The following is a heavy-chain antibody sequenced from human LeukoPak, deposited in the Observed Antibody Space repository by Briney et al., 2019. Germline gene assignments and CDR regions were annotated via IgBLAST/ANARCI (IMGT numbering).Heavy chain of an antibody. V-gene: IGHV4-4*02. CDR1: SGSISSGIW. D-gene: IGHD5-18*01. Sequence: SGTLSLTCGVSSGSISSGIWWSWVRQPPGKGLEWIGEIYHSGSTNYNPSLKSRVTISVDTSKNQFSLKLSSVTAADTAVYYCASSWIQLWLLVDYWGQGTLVTVSS. CDR3: ASSWIQLWLLVDY. J-gene: IGHJ4*02. CDR2: IYHSGST.